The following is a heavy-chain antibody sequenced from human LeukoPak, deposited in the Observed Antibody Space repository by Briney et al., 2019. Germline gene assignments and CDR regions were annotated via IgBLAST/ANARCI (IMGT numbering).Heavy chain of an antibody. D-gene: IGHD1-26*01. CDR3: ARHSGSYLFTTLFDY. J-gene: IGHJ4*02. CDR2: IYYSGST. CDR1: GGSISSSSYY. Sequence: SETLSLTCTVSGGSISSSSYYWGWIRQPPGKGLEWIGSIYYSGSTYYNPSLKSRVTISVDTSKNQFSLKLSSVTAADTAVYYCARHSGSYLFTTLFDYWGQGTLVTVSS. V-gene: IGHV4-39*01.